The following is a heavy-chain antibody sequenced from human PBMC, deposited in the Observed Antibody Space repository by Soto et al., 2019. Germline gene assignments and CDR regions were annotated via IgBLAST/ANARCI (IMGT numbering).Heavy chain of an antibody. V-gene: IGHV2-5*02. CDR3: AREWGLVWGAYDT. D-gene: IGHD6-19*01. Sequence: QITLKESGPTLVKPTQTLTLTCTFSGFSLSTSGVGVGWIRQPPGKALEWLAVIYWDDGQRYSPSLKSRVTLTKDTSRNQVVLSMTNMNPVDTATYYCAREWGLVWGAYDTWGQGTTVTVSS. J-gene: IGHJ3*02. CDR2: IYWDDGQ. CDR1: GFSLSTSGVG.